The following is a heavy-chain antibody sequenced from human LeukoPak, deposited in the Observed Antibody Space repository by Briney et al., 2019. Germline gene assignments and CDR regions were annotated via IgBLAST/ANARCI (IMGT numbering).Heavy chain of an antibody. CDR3: ARVRGNYYEYQRNFDY. CDR2: ISHSGST. CDR1: GGSFSGYY. Sequence: SETLSLTCAVYGGSFSGYYWSWIRQPPGKGLEWIGEISHSGSTNYNPSLKSRVTISVDTSKNQFSLKLSSVTAADTAVYYCARVRGNYYEYQRNFDYWGQGTLVTASS. J-gene: IGHJ4*02. V-gene: IGHV4-34*01. D-gene: IGHD3-22*01.